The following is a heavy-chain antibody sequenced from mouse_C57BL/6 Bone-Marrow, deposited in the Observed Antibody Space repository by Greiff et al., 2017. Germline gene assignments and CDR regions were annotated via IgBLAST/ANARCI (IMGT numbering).Heavy chain of an antibody. Sequence: EVQLQQSGPVLVKPGASVKMSCKASGYTFTDYYMNWVKQSHGKSLEWIGVINPYNGGTSYNQKFKGKGTLTVDKSSSTAYMELNSLTSEDSAVYYGARSYYGSSYVASFDYWGQGTTLTVSS. CDR3: ARSYYGSSYVASFDY. D-gene: IGHD1-1*01. CDR1: GYTFTDYY. V-gene: IGHV1-19*01. CDR2: INPYNGGT. J-gene: IGHJ2*01.